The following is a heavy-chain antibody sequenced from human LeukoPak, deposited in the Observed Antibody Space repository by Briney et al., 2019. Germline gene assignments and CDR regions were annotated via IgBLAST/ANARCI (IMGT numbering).Heavy chain of an antibody. J-gene: IGHJ4*02. CDR2: ISYDGSNK. Sequence: GGSLRLSCAASGFTFSSYSMNWVRQAPGKGLEWVAVISYDGSNKYYADSVKGRFTISRDNSKNTLYLQMNSLRPEDTAVFYCARGDCSSTSCYAEDYWGQGTLVTVSS. V-gene: IGHV3-30*03. CDR1: GFTFSSYS. CDR3: ARGDCSSTSCYAEDY. D-gene: IGHD2-2*01.